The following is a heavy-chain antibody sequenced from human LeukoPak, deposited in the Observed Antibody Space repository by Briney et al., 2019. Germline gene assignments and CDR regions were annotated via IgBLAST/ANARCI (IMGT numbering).Heavy chain of an antibody. CDR1: GGSFSGYY. D-gene: IGHD6-19*01. V-gene: IGHV4-34*01. CDR3: ASALKIAVAGTGGMDV. Sequence: SETLSLTCAVYGGSFSGYYWSWIRQPPGKGLEWIGEINHSGSTNYNPSLKSRVTISVDTSKNQFSLKLSSVTAADTAVYYCASALKIAVAGTGGMDVWGKGTTVTVSS. CDR2: INHSGST. J-gene: IGHJ6*04.